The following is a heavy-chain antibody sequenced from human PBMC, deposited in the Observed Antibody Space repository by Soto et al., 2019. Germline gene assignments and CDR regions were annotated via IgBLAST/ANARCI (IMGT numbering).Heavy chain of an antibody. CDR2: ISSTTNYI. J-gene: IGHJ4*02. CDR1: GFTFTRYS. V-gene: IGHV3-21*01. Sequence: GGSLRLSCAASGFTFTRYSMNWVRQAPGKGLEWVSSISSTTNYIYYADSMKGRFTVSRGNAKNSVYLEMNSLSAEDTAVYYCARESEDLTSNFDYWGQGTLVTVSS. CDR3: ARESEDLTSNFDY.